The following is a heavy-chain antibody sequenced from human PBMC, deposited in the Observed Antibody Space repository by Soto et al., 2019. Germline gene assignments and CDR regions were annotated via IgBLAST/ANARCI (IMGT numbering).Heavy chain of an antibody. CDR2: IYYSGST. J-gene: IGHJ4*02. Sequence: SETLSLTCTVSGGSVSSGSYYWSWIRQPPGKGLEWIGYIYYSGSTNYNPSLKSRVTISVDTSKNQLSLKLSSVTAADTAVYYCASGIWYYDSSGYYPFDYWGQGTLVTVSS. D-gene: IGHD3-22*01. V-gene: IGHV4-61*01. CDR3: ASGIWYYDSSGYYPFDY. CDR1: GGSVSSGSYY.